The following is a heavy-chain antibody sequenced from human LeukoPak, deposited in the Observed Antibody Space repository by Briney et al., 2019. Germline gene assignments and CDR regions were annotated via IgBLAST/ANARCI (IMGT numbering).Heavy chain of an antibody. V-gene: IGHV4-34*01. CDR2: INHSGST. J-gene: IGHJ5*02. CDR1: GGSFGGYY. Sequence: SETLSLTCAVYGGSFGGYYWSWIRQPPGKGLEWIGEINHSGSTNYNPSLKSRVTISVDTSKNQFSLKLSSVTAADTAVYYCASWDITMVRGVTGWFDPWGRGTLVTVSS. CDR3: ASWDITMVRGVTGWFDP. D-gene: IGHD3-10*01.